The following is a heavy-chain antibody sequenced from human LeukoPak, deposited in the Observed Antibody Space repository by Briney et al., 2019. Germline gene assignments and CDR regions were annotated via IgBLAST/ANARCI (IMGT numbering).Heavy chain of an antibody. V-gene: IGHV3-33*08. CDR3: ARDFELSH. Sequence: PGGSLRLSCAASGFIFSSYSMTWVRQAPGKGLEWVALTWYDGSSKHYADSVRGRFTISRDNSKNTLYLQMNSLRAEDTAVYYCARDFELSHWGQGTLVTVSS. J-gene: IGHJ4*02. CDR1: GFIFSSYS. CDR2: TWYDGSSK. D-gene: IGHD3-16*02.